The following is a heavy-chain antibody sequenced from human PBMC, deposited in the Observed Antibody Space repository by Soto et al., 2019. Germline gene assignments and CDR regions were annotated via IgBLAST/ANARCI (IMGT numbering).Heavy chain of an antibody. CDR1: GFTFSNAW. CDR3: TTGGRPESYYYYGRDG. J-gene: IGHJ6*02. V-gene: IGHV3-15*01. Sequence: PGGYLRLSCAASGFTFSNAWMSWVRQAPGKGLEWVGRIKSKTDGGTTDYAAPVKGRFTTSRDDSKNTLYLQMNSLKTEDTAVYYCTTGGRPESYYYYGRDGWGQGTTVTV. CDR2: IKSKTDGGTT.